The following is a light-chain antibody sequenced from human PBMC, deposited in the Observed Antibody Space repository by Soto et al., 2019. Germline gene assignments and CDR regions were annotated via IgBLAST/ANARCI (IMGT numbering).Light chain of an antibody. Sequence: EMVMTQSPATLSVSPGERATLSCRASQSVSSNLAWYQQKPGQAPRLLIYDASTRATGIPARFSGSGSGIEFTLTISSLQSEDFAVYYCQQYSNWPPGTFGQGTKVEIK. J-gene: IGKJ1*01. V-gene: IGKV3-15*01. CDR2: DAS. CDR1: QSVSSN. CDR3: QQYSNWPPGT.